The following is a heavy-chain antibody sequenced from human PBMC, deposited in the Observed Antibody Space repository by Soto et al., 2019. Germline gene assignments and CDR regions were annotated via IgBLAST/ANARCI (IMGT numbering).Heavy chain of an antibody. V-gene: IGHV3-66*01. CDR3: ARERAVAGTYYYYYMDV. Sequence: GGSLRLSCAASGFTVSSNYMSWVRQAPGKGLEWVSVIYSGGSTYYADSVKGRFTISRDNSKNTLYLQMNSLRAEDTAVYYCARERAVAGTYYYYYMDVWGKGTTVTLSS. J-gene: IGHJ6*03. CDR2: IYSGGST. D-gene: IGHD6-19*01. CDR1: GFTVSSNY.